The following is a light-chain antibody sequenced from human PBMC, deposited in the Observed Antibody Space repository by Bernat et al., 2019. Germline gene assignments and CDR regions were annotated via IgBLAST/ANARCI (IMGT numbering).Light chain of an antibody. J-gene: IGLJ1*01. Sequence: QSTLTQPASVSGSPGQSITISCSGASSDGGGYNLVSWYQQNQGKAPKLVIYEVTKRPAGVSDRFSGSTSGSTASLTISGLQAEDESHYYCCSYASSDTYVFGSGTRVTVL. V-gene: IGLV2-23*02. CDR2: EVT. CDR1: SSDGGGYNL. CDR3: CSYASSDTYV.